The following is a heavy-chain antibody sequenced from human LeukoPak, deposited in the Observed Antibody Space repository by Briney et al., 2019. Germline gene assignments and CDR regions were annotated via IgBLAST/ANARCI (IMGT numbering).Heavy chain of an antibody. Sequence: GGSLRLSCAASGFTFSSYAMSWVRQAPGKGLEWVSAISGSGGSTYCADSVKGRFTISRDNSKNTLYPQMNSLRAEDTTVYYCAKAAGYYDSSGYYLLDYWGQGTLVTVSS. D-gene: IGHD3-22*01. CDR1: GFTFSSYA. CDR2: ISGSGGST. J-gene: IGHJ4*02. CDR3: AKAAGYYDSSGYYLLDY. V-gene: IGHV3-23*01.